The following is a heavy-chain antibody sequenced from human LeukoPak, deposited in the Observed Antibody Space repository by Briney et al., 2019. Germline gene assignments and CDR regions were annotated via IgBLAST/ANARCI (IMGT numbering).Heavy chain of an antibody. CDR3: ARDQGYLVG. V-gene: IGHV4-61*08. Sequence: SETLSLTCTVSGGSISSGDYYWSWIRQPPGKGLEWIGYIYYSGSTNYNPSLKSRVTISVDTSKNQFSLKLSSVTAAGTAVYYCARDQGYLVGWGQGTLVTVSS. CDR1: GGSISSGDYY. CDR2: IYYSGST. D-gene: IGHD1-26*01. J-gene: IGHJ4*02.